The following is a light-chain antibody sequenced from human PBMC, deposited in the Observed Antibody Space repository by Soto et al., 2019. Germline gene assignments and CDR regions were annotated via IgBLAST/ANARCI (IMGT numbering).Light chain of an antibody. Sequence: QSALTQPPSVSGAPGQRVTISCTGSSSNIGAGYGIHWYQQLPGTAPKLLIFDNTNRPSGVPDRFYGSQSGTSGSLAITGLQAEDEADYYCQSYGVSRGLVFGGGTKLTVL. CDR2: DNT. V-gene: IGLV1-40*01. CDR1: SSNIGAGYG. J-gene: IGLJ2*01. CDR3: QSYGVSRGLV.